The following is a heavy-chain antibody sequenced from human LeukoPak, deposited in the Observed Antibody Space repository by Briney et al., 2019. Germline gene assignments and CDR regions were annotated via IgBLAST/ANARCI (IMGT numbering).Heavy chain of an antibody. CDR2: INHSGST. CDR3: ARGPLASGWYVWFDP. V-gene: IGHV4-34*01. J-gene: IGHJ5*02. D-gene: IGHD6-19*01. Sequence: PSETLSLTCAVYGGSFSGYYWSWIRQPPGKGLEWVGEINHSGSTNYNPSLRSRVTISVDTSKNQFSLKLSSVTAADTAVYYCARGPLASGWYVWFDPWGQGTLVTVSS. CDR1: GGSFSGYY.